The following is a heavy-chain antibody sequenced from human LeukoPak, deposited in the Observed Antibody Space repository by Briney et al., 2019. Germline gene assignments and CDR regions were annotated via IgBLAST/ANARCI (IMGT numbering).Heavy chain of an antibody. CDR1: GGTFSSYA. D-gene: IGHD3-10*01. CDR3: ARGYGSGSYSSFDY. CDR2: IIPIFGTA. V-gene: IGHV1-69*06. J-gene: IGHJ4*02. Sequence: SVKVSCKASGGTFSSYASSWVRQAPGQGLEWMGGIIPIFGTANYAQKFQGRVTITADKSTSTAYMELSSLRSEDTAVYYCARGYGSGSYSSFDYWGQGTLVTVSS.